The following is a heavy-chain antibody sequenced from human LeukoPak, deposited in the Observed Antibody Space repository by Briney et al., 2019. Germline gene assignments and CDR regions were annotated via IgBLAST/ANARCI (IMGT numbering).Heavy chain of an antibody. CDR2: INHSGST. Sequence: PSETLSLTCAVYGGSFSGYYWSWIRQPPGKGLEWIGEINHSGSTNYNPSLKSRVTISVDKSKNQFSLKLSSVTAADTAVYYCARDLRAYYYYYMGVWGKGTTVTVSS. CDR3: ARDLRAYYYYYMGV. J-gene: IGHJ6*03. CDR1: GGSFSGYY. V-gene: IGHV4-34*01.